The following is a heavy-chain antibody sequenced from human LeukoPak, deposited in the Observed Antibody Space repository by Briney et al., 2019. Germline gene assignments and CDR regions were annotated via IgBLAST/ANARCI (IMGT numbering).Heavy chain of an antibody. J-gene: IGHJ4*02. Sequence: GGSLRLSCAASGLRFRNYGMHWVRQAPGKGLEWVAVIWYDGSNQYYVDSVKGRFTASRDNAKNTLYLQMDSLRAEDTAVYYCATDRNSGKYYDYWGQGTLVTVFS. V-gene: IGHV3-33*01. CDR1: GLRFRNYG. D-gene: IGHD1-26*01. CDR3: ATDRNSGKYYDY. CDR2: IWYDGSNQ.